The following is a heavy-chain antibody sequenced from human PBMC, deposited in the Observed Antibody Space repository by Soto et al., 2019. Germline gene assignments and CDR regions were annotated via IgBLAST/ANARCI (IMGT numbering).Heavy chain of an antibody. CDR3: ARSYYDILTGYYRNWFDP. V-gene: IGHV1-69*01. Sequence: QVQLVQSGAEVKKPGSSVKVSCKASGGTFSSYAISWVRQAPGQGLEWMGGIIPIFGTANYAQKLQCRVTITADESTSTAYMELSSLRSEDTAVYYCARSYYDILTGYYRNWFDPWGQGTLVTVSS. D-gene: IGHD3-9*01. CDR2: IIPIFGTA. J-gene: IGHJ5*02. CDR1: GGTFSSYA.